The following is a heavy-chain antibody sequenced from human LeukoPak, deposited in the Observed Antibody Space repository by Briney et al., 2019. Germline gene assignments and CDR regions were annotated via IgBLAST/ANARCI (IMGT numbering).Heavy chain of an antibody. CDR3: ARRGYSYGYSGYPGYFDY. CDR2: IYYSGST. J-gene: IGHJ4*02. Sequence: PSETLSFTCTVSGGSVSSSPFYWSWIRQPPGKGLEWIGIIYYSGSTYYNPSLKSRVTISIDTSKNQFSLKLSSVTAADTAVYYCARRGYSYGYSGYPGYFDYWGQGILVTVSS. CDR1: GGSVSSSPFY. V-gene: IGHV4-39*01. D-gene: IGHD5-18*01.